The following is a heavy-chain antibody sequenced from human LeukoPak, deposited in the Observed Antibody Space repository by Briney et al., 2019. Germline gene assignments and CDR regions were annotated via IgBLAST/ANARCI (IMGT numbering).Heavy chain of an antibody. V-gene: IGHV3-74*01. CDR3: ARDMWGTFDY. Sequence: GGSLRLSYAASGFTFRDFWMHWVRQAPGKGPVWVSRRSPDGTATYYADSVKGCFTTSRDNAENTMYLQMSSLRAEDTAVYYCARDMWGTFDYWGQGALVTVSS. CDR1: GFTFRDFW. CDR2: RSPDGTAT. D-gene: IGHD7-27*01. J-gene: IGHJ4*02.